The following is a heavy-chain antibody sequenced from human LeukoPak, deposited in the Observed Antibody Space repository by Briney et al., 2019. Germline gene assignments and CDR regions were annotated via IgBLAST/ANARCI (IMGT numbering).Heavy chain of an antibody. Sequence: SVTVSCKASGGAFSSNAISWGRQAPGQGLEWVGGLIPVFGTTNYAEKFQGRVTITTDESTRTSYMELRSLKSDDTAVYYCARGKSGYDYGLDHWGQGILVIVSS. J-gene: IGHJ4*02. V-gene: IGHV1-69*05. CDR1: GGAFSSNA. CDR3: ARGKSGYDYGLDH. CDR2: LIPVFGTT. D-gene: IGHD5-12*01.